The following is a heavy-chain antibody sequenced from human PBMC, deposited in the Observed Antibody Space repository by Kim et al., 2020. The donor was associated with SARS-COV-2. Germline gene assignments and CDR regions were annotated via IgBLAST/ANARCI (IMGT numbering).Heavy chain of an antibody. CDR1: GYTFTGYY. CDR3: ARSQRAHYYYGMDV. CDR2: INPNSGGT. V-gene: IGHV1-2*02. Sequence: ASVKVSCKASGYTFTGYYMHWVRQAPGQGLEWMGWINPNSGGTNYAQKFQGRVTMTRDTSISTAYMELSRLRSDDTAVYYCARSQRAHYYYGMDVWGQGTTVTVSS. J-gene: IGHJ6*02.